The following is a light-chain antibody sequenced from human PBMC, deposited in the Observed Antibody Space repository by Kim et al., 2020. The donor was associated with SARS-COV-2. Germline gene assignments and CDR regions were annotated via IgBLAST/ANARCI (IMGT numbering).Light chain of an antibody. CDR3: QQTYSAPCT. CDR1: QSISSY. Sequence: DIQMTQSPSSLSASVGDRVTITCRASQSISSYLNWYQQKPGKAPKLLIYAASSLQGGVPSRFSGSGSGTDFTLTISSLQPEDFATYHCQQTYSAPCTFGQGTKVEIK. V-gene: IGKV1-39*01. CDR2: AAS. J-gene: IGKJ1*01.